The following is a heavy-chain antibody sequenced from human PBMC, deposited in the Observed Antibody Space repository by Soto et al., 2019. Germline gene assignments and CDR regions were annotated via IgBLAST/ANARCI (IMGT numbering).Heavy chain of an antibody. V-gene: IGHV3-23*01. CDR3: AKGVEPGIAVAPDY. CDR1: GFTFSSYA. D-gene: IGHD6-19*01. Sequence: EVQLLESGGGLVQPGGSLRLSCAASGFTFSSYAMSWFRQAPGKGLEWVSAISGSGGSTYYADSVKGRFTISRDNSKNTLYVQMNSLRAEDTAVYYCAKGVEPGIAVAPDYWGQGTLVTVS. J-gene: IGHJ4*02. CDR2: ISGSGGST.